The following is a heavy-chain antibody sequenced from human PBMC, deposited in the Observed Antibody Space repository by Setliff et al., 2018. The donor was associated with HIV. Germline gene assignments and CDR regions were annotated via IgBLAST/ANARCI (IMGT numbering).Heavy chain of an antibody. J-gene: IGHJ5*02. Sequence: ASVKVSCKASGDTFSNYAFSWVRQAPGQGLEWMGWISAYNGNTNYAQKLQGRVTMTTDTSTSTAYMELRSLRSDDTAVYYCARGDGYCSSTSCLGWFDPWGQGTLVTVSS. CDR1: GDTFSNYA. V-gene: IGHV1-18*01. CDR2: ISAYNGNT. D-gene: IGHD2-2*01. CDR3: ARGDGYCSSTSCLGWFDP.